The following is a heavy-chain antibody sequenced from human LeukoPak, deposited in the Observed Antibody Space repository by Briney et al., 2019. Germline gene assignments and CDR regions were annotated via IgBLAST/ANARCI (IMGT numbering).Heavy chain of an antibody. D-gene: IGHD2-15*01. CDR1: GYTFTNCW. Sequence: GESLKISCKGSGYTFTNCWIGWGRQMPGKGLEGMGTIYPGDSDTRYSPSFQGQVTISADKSINTAYLQWSSLKASDTAIYYCARLTRYCSGDSCYFDYWGQGTLVTVSS. V-gene: IGHV5-51*01. CDR3: ARLTRYCSGDSCYFDY. CDR2: IYPGDSDT. J-gene: IGHJ4*02.